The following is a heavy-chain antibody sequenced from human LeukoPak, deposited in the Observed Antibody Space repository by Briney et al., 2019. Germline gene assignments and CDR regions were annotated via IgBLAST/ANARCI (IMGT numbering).Heavy chain of an antibody. CDR1: GYSISSGYY. V-gene: IGHV4-38-2*02. D-gene: IGHD5-18*01. CDR3: ARPSYGWGDAFDI. CDR2: IYHSGST. J-gene: IGHJ3*02. Sequence: SETLSLTCTVSGYSISSGYYWGWIRQPPGKGLEWIGSIYHSGSTYYNPSLKSRVTISVDTSKNQFSLKLSSVTAADTAVYYCARPSYGWGDAFDIWGQGTMVTVSS.